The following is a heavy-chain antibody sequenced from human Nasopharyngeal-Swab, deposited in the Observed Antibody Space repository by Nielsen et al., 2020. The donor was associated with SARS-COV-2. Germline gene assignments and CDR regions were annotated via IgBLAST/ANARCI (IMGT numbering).Heavy chain of an antibody. CDR2: VSNNDGSLT. CDR1: GFDFWKYA. Sequence: GESLKTSCAASGFDFWKYAMSWVRQAPGKGLEWVSTVSNNDGSLTFYADSVKGRFTISRDTSKHTVSLQMNSLRAEDTAVYYCAKDDFCSACAFDVWGQGTIVTVSS. V-gene: IGHV3-23*01. D-gene: IGHD2-21*02. J-gene: IGHJ3*01. CDR3: AKDDFCSACAFDV.